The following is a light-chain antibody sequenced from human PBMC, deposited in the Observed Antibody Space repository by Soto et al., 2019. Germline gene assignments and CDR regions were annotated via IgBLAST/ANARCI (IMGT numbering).Light chain of an antibody. CDR1: SSDVGGAYNY. V-gene: IGLV2-14*03. CDR2: DVN. CDR3: SAYSTGSTPVL. J-gene: IGLJ2*01. Sequence: QSALTQPASVSGSPGQSITSSCTGTSSDVGGAYNYVSWYQHHPGKAPKLIISDVNNRPSGVSDRFSGSKSGNTASLTISGLQAEDEADYYCSAYSTGSTPVLFGGGTKVTVL.